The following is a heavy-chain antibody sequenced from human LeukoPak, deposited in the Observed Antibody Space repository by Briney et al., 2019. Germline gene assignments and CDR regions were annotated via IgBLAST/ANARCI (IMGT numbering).Heavy chain of an antibody. J-gene: IGHJ6*03. V-gene: IGHV4-59*12. Sequence: SETLSLTCTVSGGSISSYYWSWIRQPPGKGLEWIGYIYYSGSTNYNPSLKSRVTISVDTSKNQFSLKLSSVTAADTAVYYCARGLGGSYSHYYYYMDVWGKGTTVTVSS. D-gene: IGHD1-26*01. CDR2: IYYSGST. CDR1: GGSISSYY. CDR3: ARGLGGSYSHYYYYMDV.